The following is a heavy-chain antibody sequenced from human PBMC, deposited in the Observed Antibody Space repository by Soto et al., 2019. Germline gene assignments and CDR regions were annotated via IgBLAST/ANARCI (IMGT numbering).Heavy chain of an antibody. J-gene: IGHJ6*02. CDR2: TNVRNGYP. CDR1: GYSFSEKG. D-gene: IGHD3-9*01. V-gene: IGHV1-3*01. Sequence: ASVKVSCKASGYSFSEKGVHWVRLAPGQSLEWMGWTNVRNGYPKYSQKFQGRVTINRDTSATTAYMELSSLRSEDTAVYYCARDERYFDWFPGDYYYGMDVWGQGTTVTVSS. CDR3: ARDERYFDWFPGDYYYGMDV.